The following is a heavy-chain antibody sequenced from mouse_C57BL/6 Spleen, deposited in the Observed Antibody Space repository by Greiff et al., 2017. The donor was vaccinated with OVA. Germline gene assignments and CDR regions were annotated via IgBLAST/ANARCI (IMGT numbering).Heavy chain of an antibody. CDR1: GFTFSDYG. CDR3: ARGLYYDYLFAY. D-gene: IGHD2-4*01. V-gene: IGHV5-17*01. CDR2: ISSGSSTI. Sequence: EVKLMESGGGLVKPGGSLKLSCAASGFTFSDYGMHWVRQAPEKGLEWVAYISSGSSTIYYAETVKGRFTISRDNAKNTLFLQMTSLRSEDTAMYYCARGLYYDYLFAYWGQGTLVTVSA. J-gene: IGHJ3*01.